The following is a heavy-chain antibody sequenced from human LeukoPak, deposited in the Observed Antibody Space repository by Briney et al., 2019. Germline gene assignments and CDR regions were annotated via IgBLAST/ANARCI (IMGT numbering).Heavy chain of an antibody. D-gene: IGHD6-19*01. CDR3: ARGTGWSYYFDY. J-gene: IGHJ4*02. Sequence: NSSETLSLTCAVSGYSISSGYYWGWIRQPPGKGLEWIGSIYHSGSTYYNPSLKSRFTMSVDTSKNQFSLRLSSVTAADTAVYYCARGTGWSYYFDYWGQGTLVTVSS. CDR1: GYSISSGYY. CDR2: IYHSGST. V-gene: IGHV4-38-2*01.